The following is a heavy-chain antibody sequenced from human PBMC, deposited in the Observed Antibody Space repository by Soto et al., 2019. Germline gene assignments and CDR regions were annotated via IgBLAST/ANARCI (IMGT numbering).Heavy chain of an antibody. D-gene: IGHD6-13*01. CDR2: ISYDGNNK. J-gene: IGHJ3*01. V-gene: IGHV3-30*18. Sequence: QVQLVESGGGVVQPGRSLRLSCAASGFTFSSYGMHWVRQAPGKGLEWMAVISYDGNNKNYADSVKGRFTISRDSSKNTLYLQMNSLRTEDTAVYYCAKLRSSSWTQYAFDVWGHGTMVTVYS. CDR1: GFTFSSYG. CDR3: AKLRSSSWTQYAFDV.